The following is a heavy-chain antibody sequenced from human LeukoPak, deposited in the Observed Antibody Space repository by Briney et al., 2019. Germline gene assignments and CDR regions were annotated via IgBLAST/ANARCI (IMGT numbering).Heavy chain of an antibody. CDR3: ARAGPDYYDTSGPFDY. Sequence: ASVKVSCKASGYTFTSYDINWVRQAPGQGLEWMGWINPNSGGTDYAQKFQGWVTMTRDTSISTAYMELSRLRSDDTAVYYCARAGPDYYDTSGPFDYWGQGTLVTVSS. CDR2: INPNSGGT. CDR1: GYTFTSYD. D-gene: IGHD3-22*01. V-gene: IGHV1-2*04. J-gene: IGHJ4*02.